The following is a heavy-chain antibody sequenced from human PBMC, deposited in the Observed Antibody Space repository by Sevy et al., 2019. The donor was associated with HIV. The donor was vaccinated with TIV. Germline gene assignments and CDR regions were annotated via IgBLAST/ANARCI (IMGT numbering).Heavy chain of an antibody. D-gene: IGHD3-10*01. V-gene: IGHV3-64D*06. Sequence: GGSLRLSCSASRFTFSSYALHWVRQAPGKGLEYVSTISDNGGSTYYADSVKGRFTISRDNSKNTLYLQMCSLRAEDTAVYYCVRGGWGSGYYYNEIDYWGQGTLVTVSS. CDR1: RFTFSSYA. CDR2: ISDNGGST. J-gene: IGHJ4*02. CDR3: VRGGWGSGYYYNEIDY.